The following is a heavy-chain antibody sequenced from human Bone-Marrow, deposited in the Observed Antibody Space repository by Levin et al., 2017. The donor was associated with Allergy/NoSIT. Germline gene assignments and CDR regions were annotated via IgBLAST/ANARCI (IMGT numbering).Heavy chain of an antibody. CDR1: GFTFSSYA. V-gene: IGHV3-23*01. CDR3: ATLGGYDLKGRLDY. CDR2: ISGSGGST. Sequence: PGGSLRLSCAASGFTFSSYAMSWVRQAPGKGLEWVSAISGSGGSTYYADSVKGRFTISRDNSKNTLYLQMNSLRAEDTAVYYCATLGGYDLKGRLDYWGQGTLVTVSS. D-gene: IGHD5-12*01. J-gene: IGHJ4*02.